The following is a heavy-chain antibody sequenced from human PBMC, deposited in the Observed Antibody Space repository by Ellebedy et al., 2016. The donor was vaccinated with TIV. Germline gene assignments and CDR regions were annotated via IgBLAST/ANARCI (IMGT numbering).Heavy chain of an antibody. CDR3: ASTMVRGVITSDY. CDR2: IIPIFGTA. CDR1: GGTFSSYA. J-gene: IGHJ4*02. Sequence: SVKVSXXASGGTFSSYAISWVRQAPGQGLEWMGGIIPIFGTANYAQKFQGRVTITADESTSTAYMELSSLRSEDTAVYYCASTMVRGVITSDYWGQGTLVTVSS. V-gene: IGHV1-69*13. D-gene: IGHD3-10*01.